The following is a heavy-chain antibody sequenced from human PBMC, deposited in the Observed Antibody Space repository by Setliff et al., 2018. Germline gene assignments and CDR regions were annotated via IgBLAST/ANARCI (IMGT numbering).Heavy chain of an antibody. D-gene: IGHD2-21*02. J-gene: IGHJ6*02. Sequence: SVKVSCKASGGAFSSYAISWVRQAPGQGLEWMGGIIPILGIANYAQKLQGRVTMTTDTSTSTAYMELRSLRSDDTAVYYCARVVVVTAIPFYYYYGMDVWGQGTTVTSP. CDR1: GGAFSSYA. CDR3: ARVVVVTAIPFYYYYGMDV. V-gene: IGHV1-69*10. CDR2: IIPILGIA.